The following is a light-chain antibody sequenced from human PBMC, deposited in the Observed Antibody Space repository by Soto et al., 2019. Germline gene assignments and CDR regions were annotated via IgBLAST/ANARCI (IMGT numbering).Light chain of an antibody. CDR3: SSYTTSTTPYV. J-gene: IGLJ1*01. Sequence: QSALPQPASVSGSPGQSITISCTGASSDVGGYNYVSWYQQHPGKAPKLLIYEVTNRPSGVSNRFSGSKSGNTASLTISGLRAEDEADYYCSSYTTSTTPYVFGTGTKVT. V-gene: IGLV2-14*01. CDR2: EVT. CDR1: SSDVGGYNY.